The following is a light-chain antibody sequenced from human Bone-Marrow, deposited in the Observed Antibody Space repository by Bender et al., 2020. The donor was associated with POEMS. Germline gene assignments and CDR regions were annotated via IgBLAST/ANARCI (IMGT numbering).Light chain of an antibody. Sequence: QSALTQPASVSGSPGQSITISCTGNDLDQNHLVSWYQQHAARAPKFIISGGPERPSGVSDSFSGSKSGNTASLTVAGLPADDEADYYCSSYAGHWGVAFGGGTKLTVL. CDR3: SSYAGHWGVA. V-gene: IGLV2-23*01. CDR2: GGP. J-gene: IGLJ2*01. CDR1: DLDQNHL.